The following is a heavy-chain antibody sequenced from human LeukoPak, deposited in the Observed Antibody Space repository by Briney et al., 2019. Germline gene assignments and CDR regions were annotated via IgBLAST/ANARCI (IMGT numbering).Heavy chain of an antibody. D-gene: IGHD3-3*01. J-gene: IGHJ5*02. CDR3: ARGPSTYDFWSGYPYNWFDP. V-gene: IGHV4-34*01. Sequence: PSETLSLTCTVSGYSINSGYYWSWIRPPPGKGLEWIGEINHSGSTNYNPSLKSRVTISVDTSKNQFSLKLSSVTAADTAVYYCARGPSTYDFWSGYPYNWFDPWGQGTLVTVSS. CDR1: GYSINSGYY. CDR2: INHSGST.